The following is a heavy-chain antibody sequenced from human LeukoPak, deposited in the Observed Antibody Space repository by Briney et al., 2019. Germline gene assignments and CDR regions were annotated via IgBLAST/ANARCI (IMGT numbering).Heavy chain of an antibody. D-gene: IGHD4/OR15-4a*01. J-gene: IGHJ4*02. Sequence: PGGSLRLSCAASGFTFSSYAMHWVRQAPGKGLEWVAVISYDGSNKYYADSVKGRFTISRDNSKNTLYLQMNSLRAEGTAVYYCACNVLVVLNWGQGTLVTVSS. CDR1: GFTFSSYA. CDR3: ACNVLVVLN. V-gene: IGHV3-30*04. CDR2: ISYDGSNK.